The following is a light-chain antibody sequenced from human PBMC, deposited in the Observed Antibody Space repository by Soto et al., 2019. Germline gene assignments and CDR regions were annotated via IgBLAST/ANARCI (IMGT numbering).Light chain of an antibody. CDR2: NAT. CDR3: QQYNGDSRG. V-gene: IGKV1-5*01. Sequence: DIQMTQSPSTLSASVGDRVTITCRASQNINIWLAWYQQKPGKAPKLLIYNATYLESGVPSRFSGSGSETEFTLTISSLQPDDFAIYYCQQYNGDSRGFGQGTKVELK. CDR1: QNINIW. J-gene: IGKJ1*01.